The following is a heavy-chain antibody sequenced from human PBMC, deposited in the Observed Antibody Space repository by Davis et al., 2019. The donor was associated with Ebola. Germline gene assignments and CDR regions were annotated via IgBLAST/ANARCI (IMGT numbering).Heavy chain of an antibody. CDR2: ITSNGDIT. D-gene: IGHD3-22*01. J-gene: IGHJ4*02. V-gene: IGHV3-64*01. CDR1: GFTFSNYG. Sequence: GGSLRLSCAASGFTFSNYGMHWVRQAPGKGLEYVSAITSNGDITFYVSSVKGRFTISRDNSKNTVYLQMRSLTTEDTAVYYCARDVGPERIILMPGVYWGRGTLVTVSS. CDR3: ARDVGPERIILMPGVY.